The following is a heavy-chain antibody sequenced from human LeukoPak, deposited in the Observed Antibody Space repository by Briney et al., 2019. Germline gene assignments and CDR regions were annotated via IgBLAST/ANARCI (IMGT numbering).Heavy chain of an antibody. J-gene: IGHJ4*02. Sequence: GGSLRLSCAAPGFTFSSYAMHWVRQAPGKGLEWVAVISYDGSNKYYADSVKGRFTISRDNSKNTLYLQMNSLRAEDTAVYYCARAFRGVVTGALDYWGQGTLVTVSS. CDR3: ARAFRGVVTGALDY. V-gene: IGHV3-30*04. CDR1: GFTFSSYA. CDR2: ISYDGSNK. D-gene: IGHD2-21*02.